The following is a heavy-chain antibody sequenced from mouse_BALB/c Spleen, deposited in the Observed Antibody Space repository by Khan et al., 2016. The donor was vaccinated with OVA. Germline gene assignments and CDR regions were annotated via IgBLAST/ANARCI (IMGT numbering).Heavy chain of an antibody. CDR3: AREWAAWFPY. CDR2: IYPGSDNT. Sequence: QVQLQQSGAELARPGASVKLSCKTSGYTFTDYNINWMRQRTGQGLEWIGEIYPGSDNTFYNEKFRGKATLTADKSYSPTYMQLSSLTSEDSAVYFCAREWAAWFPYWGQGTLGTVSA. J-gene: IGHJ3*01. CDR1: GYTFTDYN. V-gene: IGHV1-77*01. D-gene: IGHD6-1*01.